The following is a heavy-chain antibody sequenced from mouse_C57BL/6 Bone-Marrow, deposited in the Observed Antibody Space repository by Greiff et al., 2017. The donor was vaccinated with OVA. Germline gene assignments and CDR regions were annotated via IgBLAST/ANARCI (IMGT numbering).Heavy chain of an antibody. CDR2: IDPSDSET. Sequence: VQLQQPGAELVRPGSSVKLSCKASGYTFTSYWMHWVKQRPIQGLEWIGNIDPSDSETHYNQKFKDKATLTADKSSSTAYMQLSSLTSEDSAVYYCARDSGGWFAYWGQGTLVTVSA. D-gene: IGHD3-2*01. CDR3: ARDSGGWFAY. CDR1: GYTFTSYW. V-gene: IGHV1-52*01. J-gene: IGHJ3*01.